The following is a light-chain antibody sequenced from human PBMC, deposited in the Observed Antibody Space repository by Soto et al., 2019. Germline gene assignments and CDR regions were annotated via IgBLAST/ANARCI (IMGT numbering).Light chain of an antibody. CDR1: SSDVGGYNY. J-gene: IGLJ2*01. CDR2: DVS. V-gene: IGLV2-14*01. CDR3: SSYTSSSTPHVV. Sequence: QSALTQPASVSGSPGQSITISCTGTSSDVGGYNYVSWYLQHPGQAPKLMIYDVSHRPSGVSNRFSGSKSGNTASLTIAGLQAEDEDEEYCSSYTSSSTPHVVFGGGTKLTVL.